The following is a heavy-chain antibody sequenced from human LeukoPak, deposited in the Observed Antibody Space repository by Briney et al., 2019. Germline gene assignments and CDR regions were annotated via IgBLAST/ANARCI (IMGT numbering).Heavy chain of an antibody. Sequence: GGSLRLSCAASGFTFSSYSMNWVRQAPGKGLEWVSSISSSSYIYYADSVKGRFTISRDNAKNSLYLQMNSLRAEDTAVYYCARDLFNSYYDTSGYSAFDYWGQGTLVTVSS. V-gene: IGHV3-21*01. J-gene: IGHJ4*02. D-gene: IGHD3-22*01. CDR2: ISSSSYI. CDR1: GFTFSSYS. CDR3: ARDLFNSYYDTSGYSAFDY.